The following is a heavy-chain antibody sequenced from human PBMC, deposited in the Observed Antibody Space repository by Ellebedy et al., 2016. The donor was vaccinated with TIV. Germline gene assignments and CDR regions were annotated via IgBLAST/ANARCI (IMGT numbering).Heavy chain of an antibody. J-gene: IGHJ4*02. CDR2: IKQDGSGK. Sequence: GESLKISCGASGFTFSSHWMSWVRQAPGKGLEWVANIKQDGSGKNYVDSVKGRFTISRDNSRNSVHLQMNSLRAEDTAVYYCARDSSDWPQIDYWGQGTLVTVSS. V-gene: IGHV3-7*03. CDR1: GFTFSSHW. CDR3: ARDSSDWPQIDY. D-gene: IGHD6-19*01.